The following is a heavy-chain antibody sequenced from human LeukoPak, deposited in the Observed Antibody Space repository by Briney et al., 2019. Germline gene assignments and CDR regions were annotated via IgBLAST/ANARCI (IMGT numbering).Heavy chain of an antibody. CDR3: ARDLVYGGNSRRGFGY. D-gene: IGHD4-23*01. V-gene: IGHV3-11*06. J-gene: IGHJ4*02. Sequence: GGSLRLSCAATGFSFRDRYMSWIRQAPGKGMEWVAYISPNSDNIHYADSVKGRFTISRDNVKNSLYLQMNSLRAEDTAVYYCARDLVYGGNSRRGFGYWGQGTLVTVSS. CDR2: ISPNSDNI. CDR1: GFSFRDRY.